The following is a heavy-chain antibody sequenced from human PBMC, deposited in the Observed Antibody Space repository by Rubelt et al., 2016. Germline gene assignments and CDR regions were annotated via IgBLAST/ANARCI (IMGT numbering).Heavy chain of an antibody. CDR2: INPNTGKP. Sequence: QVQVLQSGAEVKKTGASVRVSCKASEYTFTGYQLSWVRQAPAQGLEWMGWINPNTGKPTYAPGFTGRFVFPLDTAVSTTSLQISSLTPGDTAVYYCARGVSNDYWGQGTLVTVSS. CDR3: ARGVSNDY. J-gene: IGHJ4*02. CDR1: EYTFTGYQ. V-gene: IGHV7-4-1*02.